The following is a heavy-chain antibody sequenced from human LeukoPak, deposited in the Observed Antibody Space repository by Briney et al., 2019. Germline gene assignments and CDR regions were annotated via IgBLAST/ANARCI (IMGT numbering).Heavy chain of an antibody. V-gene: IGHV3-21*01. D-gene: IGHD3-3*01. J-gene: IGHJ4*02. CDR1: GFTFSSYS. Sequence: PGGSLRLSCAASGFTFSSYSMNWVRQAPGKGLEWVSSISSSSYIYYADSVKGRSTISRDNAKNSLYLQMNSLRAEDTAVYYCARENYDFHFDYWGQGTLVTVSS. CDR2: ISSSSYI. CDR3: ARENYDFHFDY.